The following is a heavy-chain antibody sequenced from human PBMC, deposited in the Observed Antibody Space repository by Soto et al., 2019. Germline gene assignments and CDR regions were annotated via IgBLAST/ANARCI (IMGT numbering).Heavy chain of an antibody. J-gene: IGHJ4*02. D-gene: IGHD6-19*01. CDR2: ISYDGSNK. CDR3: AKDVIGSGWAFDY. CDR1: GFTFSSYG. V-gene: IGHV3-30*18. Sequence: GGSLRLSCAASGFTFSSYGMHWVRQAPGKGLEWVAVISYDGSNKYYADSVKGRFTISRDNSKNTLYLQMNSLRAEDTAVYYCAKDVIGSGWAFDYWGQGTLVTV.